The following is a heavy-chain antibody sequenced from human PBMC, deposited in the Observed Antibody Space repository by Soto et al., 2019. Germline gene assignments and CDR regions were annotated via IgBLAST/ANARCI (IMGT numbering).Heavy chain of an antibody. CDR1: GGSISSSSYY. CDR2: IYYSGST. D-gene: IGHD3-9*01. CDR3: ASQVNYDILTGYYIPPRYWFDP. V-gene: IGHV4-39*01. Sequence: SETLSLTCTVSGGSISSSSYYWGWIRQPPGKGLEWIGSIYYSGSTYYNPSLKSRVTISVDTSKNQFSLKLSSVTAADTAVYYCASQVNYDILTGYYIPPRYWFDPWGQGTLVTVSS. J-gene: IGHJ5*02.